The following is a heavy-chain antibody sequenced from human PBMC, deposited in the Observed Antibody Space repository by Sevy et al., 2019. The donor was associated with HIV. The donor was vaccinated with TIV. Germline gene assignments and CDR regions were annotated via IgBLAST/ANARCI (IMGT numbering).Heavy chain of an antibody. Sequence: ASVKVSCKASGFTFSSSAVQWVRQARGQRLEWIGWIVVGSDNRNYSQKFQERDTITRDMSTSTVYMELSSLRSEDTAVYYCAADPLGSSGSYFDYWGQGTLVTVSS. J-gene: IGHJ4*02. CDR1: GFTFSSSA. V-gene: IGHV1-58*01. CDR2: IVVGSDNR. CDR3: AADPLGSSGSYFDY. D-gene: IGHD3-22*01.